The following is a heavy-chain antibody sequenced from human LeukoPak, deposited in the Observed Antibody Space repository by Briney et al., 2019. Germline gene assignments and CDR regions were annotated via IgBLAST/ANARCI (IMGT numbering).Heavy chain of an antibody. D-gene: IGHD6-13*01. Sequence: SETLSLTCSVSGGSLSNYYWSWIRQPAGKGLEWIGRIYTSGSTNYNPSLKSRVTISVDTSKNQFSLKLSSVTAADTAVYYCARAYSSSWYLDYWGQGTLVTVSS. CDR3: ARAYSSSWYLDY. CDR1: GGSLSNYY. V-gene: IGHV4-4*07. CDR2: IYTSGST. J-gene: IGHJ4*02.